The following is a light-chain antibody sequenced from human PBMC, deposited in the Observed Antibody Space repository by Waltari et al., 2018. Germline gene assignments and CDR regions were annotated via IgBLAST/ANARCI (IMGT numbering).Light chain of an antibody. Sequence: QSVLTQPPSASGTPGPGVTISCSGGASNIGNNVVTWYQQVPGKAPKLLIYRSDRRPAGVSDRFSGSKSGTSASLAISGLQSEDEADYYCAAWDDSLNGRWVFGGGTKVTVL. CDR3: AAWDDSLNGRWV. CDR1: ASNIGNNV. CDR2: RSD. J-gene: IGLJ3*02. V-gene: IGLV1-44*01.